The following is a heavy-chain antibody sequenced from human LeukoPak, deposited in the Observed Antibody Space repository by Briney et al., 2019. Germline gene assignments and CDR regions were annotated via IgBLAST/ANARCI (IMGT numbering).Heavy chain of an antibody. CDR3: AYWELDFDY. CDR2: IIPILGIA. D-gene: IGHD1-26*01. V-gene: IGHV1-69*02. CDR1: GYTFTSYY. Sequence: VASVKVSCKASGYTFTSYYMHWVRQAPGQGLEWMGRIIPILGIANYAQKFQGRVTITADKSTSTAYMELSSLRSEDTAVYYCAYWELDFDYWGQGTLVTVSS. J-gene: IGHJ4*02.